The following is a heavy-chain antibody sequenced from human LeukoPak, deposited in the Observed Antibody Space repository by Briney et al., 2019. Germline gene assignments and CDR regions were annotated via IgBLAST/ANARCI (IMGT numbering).Heavy chain of an antibody. D-gene: IGHD5/OR15-5a*01. J-gene: IGHJ3*02. CDR1: GFTVSSNY. CDR3: ARSNDAFDI. Sequence: QPGGSLRLSCAASGFTVSSNYMNWVRQAPGKGLEWVSIIYSGGSTFYADSVKGRFTISRDNSKNTLSLQMNSLRAEDTAVYYCARSNDAFDIWGQGTMVTVSS. V-gene: IGHV3-53*01. CDR2: IYSGGST.